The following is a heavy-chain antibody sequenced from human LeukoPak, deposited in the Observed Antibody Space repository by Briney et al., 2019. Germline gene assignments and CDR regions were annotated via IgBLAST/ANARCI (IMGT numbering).Heavy chain of an antibody. CDR3: AKAHIDGDGYYYFDY. Sequence: GGSLRLSCAASGFTFSSYSMNWVRQAPGKGLEWVSSISSSSSYIYYADSVKGRFTISRDNSKNKLYLQMSSLRAEDTAVYYCAKAHIDGDGYYYFDYWGQGTLVSVSS. D-gene: IGHD3-22*01. V-gene: IGHV3-21*04. CDR1: GFTFSSYS. J-gene: IGHJ4*02. CDR2: ISSSSSYI.